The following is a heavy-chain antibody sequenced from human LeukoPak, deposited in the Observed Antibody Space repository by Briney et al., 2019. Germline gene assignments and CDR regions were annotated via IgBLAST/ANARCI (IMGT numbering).Heavy chain of an antibody. CDR3: ASTAGIVVVPAAMPWYYYGMDV. V-gene: IGHV3-53*01. D-gene: IGHD2-2*01. CDR2: IYSGGST. CDR1: GFTFSNYA. J-gene: IGHJ6*02. Sequence: GGSLRLPCAASGFTFSNYAMSWVRQAPGKGLEWVSVIYSGGSTYYADSVKGRFTISRDNSKNTLYLQMNSLRAEDTAVYYCASTAGIVVVPAAMPWYYYGMDVWGQGTTVTVSS.